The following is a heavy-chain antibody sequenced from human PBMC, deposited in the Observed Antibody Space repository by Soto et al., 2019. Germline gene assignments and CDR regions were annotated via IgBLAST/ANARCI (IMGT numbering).Heavy chain of an antibody. CDR2: INHSGST. Sequence: QVQLQQWGAGLLKPSETLSLTCAVYGGSFSGYYWSWIRQPPGKGLEWIGEINHSGSTNYNPSLRSRVTISVDTYKNQFSLKLSSVTAADTAVYYCAREEGRVYSYGLYDYWGQGTLVTVSS. V-gene: IGHV4-34*01. D-gene: IGHD5-18*01. CDR1: GGSFSGYY. CDR3: AREEGRVYSYGLYDY. J-gene: IGHJ4*02.